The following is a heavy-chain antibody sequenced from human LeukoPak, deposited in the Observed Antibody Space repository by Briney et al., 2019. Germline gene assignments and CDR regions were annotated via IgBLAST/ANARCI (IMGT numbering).Heavy chain of an antibody. Sequence: PGESLKISCTGSGYSFTTYWIGWVRQMPGKGLEWMGIIYPGDSDTTYSPSFQGQVTISADKPIGTAYLQWSSLKASDTAIYYCARRSSSSRNFDYWGQGTLVTVSS. CDR1: GYSFTTYW. CDR2: IYPGDSDT. D-gene: IGHD6-6*01. V-gene: IGHV5-51*01. J-gene: IGHJ4*02. CDR3: ARRSSSSRNFDY.